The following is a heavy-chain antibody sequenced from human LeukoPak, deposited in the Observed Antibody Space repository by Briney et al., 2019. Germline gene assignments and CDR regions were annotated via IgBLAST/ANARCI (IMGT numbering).Heavy chain of an antibody. CDR1: GFTFSSYE. CDR3: ARAVLYYYYGMDV. CDR2: ISSSGGTI. V-gene: IGHV3-48*03. J-gene: IGHJ6*02. Sequence: GGSLRLSCAASGFTFSSYEMNWVRQAPGKGLEWVSYISSSGGTIYYADSVKGRLTISRDNAKNSLYLQMNSLRAEDTAVYYCARAVLYYYYGMDVWGQGTTVTVSS.